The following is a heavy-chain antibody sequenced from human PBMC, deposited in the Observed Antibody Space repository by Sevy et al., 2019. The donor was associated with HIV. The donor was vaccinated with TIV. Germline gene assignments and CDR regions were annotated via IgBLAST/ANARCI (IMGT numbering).Heavy chain of an antibody. CDR3: ARDYTPRPRVLDY. Sequence: SETLSLTCSVSGGSISSYFWTWVRQSPGKGLEWIGNIYFTGNTDYSPSLKSRLTLSLDTSKSQFSMALKSVTAADTAIYFCARDYTPRPRVLDYWGQGTLVTVSS. J-gene: IGHJ4*02. D-gene: IGHD6-6*01. V-gene: IGHV4-59*01. CDR2: IYFTGNT. CDR1: GGSISSYF.